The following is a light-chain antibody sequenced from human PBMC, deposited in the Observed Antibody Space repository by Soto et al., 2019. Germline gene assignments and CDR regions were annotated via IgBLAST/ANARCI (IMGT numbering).Light chain of an antibody. CDR3: AAWDGSLNGDV. CDR1: SSNIGSNT. CDR2: RNN. J-gene: IGLJ1*01. V-gene: IGLV1-44*01. Sequence: QSVLTQPPSTSGTPGQRVTISCSGSSSNIGSNTVNWYQHLAGTAPKLLIYRNNQRPSGVPDRFSGSKSGTSASLAISGLQSEDEADYYCAAWDGSLNGDVFATGTKVTV.